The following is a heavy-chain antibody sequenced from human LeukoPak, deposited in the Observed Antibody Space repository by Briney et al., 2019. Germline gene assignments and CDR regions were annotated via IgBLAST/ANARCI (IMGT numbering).Heavy chain of an antibody. CDR3: ARTGYYDILPQDAFDI. CDR1: GFTFSTYG. J-gene: IGHJ3*02. D-gene: IGHD3-9*01. Sequence: GGSLRLSCAASGFTFSTYGMHWVRQAPGKGLEWVAFIRYDGSKKYYADSVKGRFTISRDNSKNTLYVQMNTLRAADTAVYYCARTGYYDILPQDAFDIWGQGTMVTVSS. CDR2: IRYDGSKK. V-gene: IGHV3-30*02.